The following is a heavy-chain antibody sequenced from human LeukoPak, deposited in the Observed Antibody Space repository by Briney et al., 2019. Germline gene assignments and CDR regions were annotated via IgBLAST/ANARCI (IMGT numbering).Heavy chain of an antibody. J-gene: IGHJ6*02. CDR2: FDPEDGET. CDR3: ATVGIDDYGDYPKYGMDV. Sequence: ASVKVSCKVSGYTLTELSMHWVRQAPGKGLEWMGGFDPEDGETIYAQKFQGRVTMTEDTSTDTAYMELSGLRSEDTAVYYCATVGIDDYGDYPKYGMDVWGQGTTVTVSS. D-gene: IGHD4-17*01. CDR1: GYTLTELS. V-gene: IGHV1-24*01.